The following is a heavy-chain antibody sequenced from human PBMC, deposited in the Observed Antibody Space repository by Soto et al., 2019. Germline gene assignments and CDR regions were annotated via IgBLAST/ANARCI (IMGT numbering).Heavy chain of an antibody. CDR3: ARGGQECSSTGCSYNYDGMDV. V-gene: IGHV1-18*04. CDR1: GYTFTSYG. CDR2: ISAYNGNT. Sequence: ASVKVSCKASGYTFTSYGISWVRQAPGQGLEWMGWISAYNGNTHHAQNLQGRVTMTTDTSTSTAYMELRSLRSDDTAVYYCARGGQECSSTGCSYNYDGMDVWGQGTTVTVSS. D-gene: IGHD2-2*01. J-gene: IGHJ6*02.